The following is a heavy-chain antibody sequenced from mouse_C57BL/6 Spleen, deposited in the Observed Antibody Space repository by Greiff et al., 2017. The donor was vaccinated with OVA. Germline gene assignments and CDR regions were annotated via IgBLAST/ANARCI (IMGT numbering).Heavy chain of an antibody. V-gene: IGHV1-50*01. CDR2: IDPSDSYT. CDR1: GYTFTSYW. CDR3: AEGDY. Sequence: QVQLQQPGAELVKPGASVKLSCKASGYTFTSYWMQWVKQRPGQGLEWIGEIDPSDSYTNYNQKFKGKATLTVDTSSSTAYMQLSSLTSEDSAVYYCAEGDYWGKGTTLTVSS. J-gene: IGHJ2*01.